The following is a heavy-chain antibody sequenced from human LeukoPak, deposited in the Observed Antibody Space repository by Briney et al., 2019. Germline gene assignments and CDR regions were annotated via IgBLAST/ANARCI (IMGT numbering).Heavy chain of an antibody. Sequence: ASVKVSCEASGYTFTGYYMHWVRQAPGQGLEWMGRIDPNSGGTNYAQKFQGRVTMTRDTSISTAYMELSRLRSDDTAVYYCARVRSSGVYTRWGQGTLVTVSP. CDR2: IDPNSGGT. D-gene: IGHD3-22*01. J-gene: IGHJ4*02. CDR3: ARVRSSGVYTR. CDR1: GYTFTGYY. V-gene: IGHV1-2*06.